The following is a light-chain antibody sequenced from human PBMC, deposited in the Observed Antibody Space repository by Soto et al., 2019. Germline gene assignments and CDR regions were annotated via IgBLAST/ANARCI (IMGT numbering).Light chain of an antibody. Sequence: QSALTQPRSVSGSPGRSVTISCTGTTGDVGAYNFVSWYQLHPGKAPKLMIYDASKRPSGVPDRFSASKSGNTASLTISGLQADDEADYYCCSYAGSFTWVFGGGTKLTVL. V-gene: IGLV2-11*01. CDR2: DAS. CDR1: TGDVGAYNF. CDR3: CSYAGSFTWV. J-gene: IGLJ3*02.